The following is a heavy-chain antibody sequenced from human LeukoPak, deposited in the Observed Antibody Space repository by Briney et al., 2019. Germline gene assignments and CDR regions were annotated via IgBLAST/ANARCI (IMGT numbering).Heavy chain of an antibody. V-gene: IGHV3-23*01. CDR2: ISGSGDAI. CDR3: AKRAGSGQYYFDY. Sequence: GGSLRLSCAASGFTFNNYGLSWARQAPGKGLEWVSAISGSGDAIYYADSVKGRFTISRDNSKNTLYVQMNSLRAEDTAVYYCAKRAGSGQYYFDYWGQGALVTVSS. J-gene: IGHJ4*02. D-gene: IGHD2-15*01. CDR1: GFTFNNYG.